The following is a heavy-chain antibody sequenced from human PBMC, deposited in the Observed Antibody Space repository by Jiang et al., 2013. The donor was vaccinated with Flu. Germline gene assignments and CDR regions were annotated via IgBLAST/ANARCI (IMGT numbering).Heavy chain of an antibody. CDR1: GDSISGLSSW. V-gene: IGHV4-39*01. D-gene: IGHD6-6*01. CDR3: PFSTASAEF. Sequence: LLKPSETLSLTCSISGDSISGLSSWWAWIRQPPGKGLEWIGTIHYSGSTNSNPSLKSRVTISIDTSKNQFSLKLTSVTAADTAVYYCPFSTASAEFWGQGTLVTVSS. J-gene: IGHJ4*02. CDR2: IHYSGST.